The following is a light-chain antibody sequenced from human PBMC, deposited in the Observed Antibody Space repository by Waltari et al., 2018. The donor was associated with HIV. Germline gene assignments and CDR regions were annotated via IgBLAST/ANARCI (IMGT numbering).Light chain of an antibody. V-gene: IGLV2-14*01. Sequence: HSALTKPASVSGSPGQSITISTTGTRTDVGCYNYVSWYQQHPGKAPKFMIYEVSNRPSGVSKRFSGSKSGNTASLTISGLQAEDEADYYCSSYTSTSTGVFGTGTKVTVL. CDR3: SSYTSTSTGV. CDR2: EVS. CDR1: RTDVGCYNY. J-gene: IGLJ1*01.